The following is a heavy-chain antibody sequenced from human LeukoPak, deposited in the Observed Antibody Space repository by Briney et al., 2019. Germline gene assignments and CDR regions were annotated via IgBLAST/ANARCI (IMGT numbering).Heavy chain of an antibody. D-gene: IGHD3-3*01. CDR1: GYTLTELS. J-gene: IGHJ5*02. Sequence: ASVKVSCKVSGYTLTELSMHWVRQAPGKGLEWMGGFDPEDGETIYAQKFQGRVTMTTDTSTNTAYMELRSLRSDDTAVYFCARGGGFLRVLTWFDPWGQGTLVTVSS. V-gene: IGHV1-24*01. CDR2: FDPEDGET. CDR3: ARGGGFLRVLTWFDP.